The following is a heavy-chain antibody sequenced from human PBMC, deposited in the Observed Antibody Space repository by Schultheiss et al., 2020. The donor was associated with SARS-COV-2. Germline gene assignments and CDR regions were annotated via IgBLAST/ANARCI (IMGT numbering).Heavy chain of an antibody. Sequence: SETLSLTCTVSGGSISSGGYYWSWIRQLPGKGLEWIGYIYYSGSTYYNPSLKSRLTISVDTSTNQFSLKLSSVTAADTAVYYCARGLGAVTTENDGVDVWGKGTTVTVSS. D-gene: IGHD4-17*01. CDR3: ARGLGAVTTENDGVDV. CDR2: IYYSGST. J-gene: IGHJ6*04. V-gene: IGHV4-31*03. CDR1: GGSISSGGYY.